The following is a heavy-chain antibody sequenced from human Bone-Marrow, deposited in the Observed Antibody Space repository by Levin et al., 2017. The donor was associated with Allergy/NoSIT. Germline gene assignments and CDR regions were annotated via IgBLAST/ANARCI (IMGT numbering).Heavy chain of an antibody. CDR1: GGSFSGYY. CDR2: INHSGST. V-gene: IGHV4-34*01. CDR3: VVVVITTGEYFQH. J-gene: IGHJ1*01. D-gene: IGHD3-22*01. Sequence: RPSETLSLTCAVYGGSFSGYYWSWIRQPPGKGLEWIGEINHSGSTNYNPSLKSRVTISVDTSKNQFSLKLSSVTAADTAVYYCVVVVITTGEYFQHWGQGTLVTVSS.